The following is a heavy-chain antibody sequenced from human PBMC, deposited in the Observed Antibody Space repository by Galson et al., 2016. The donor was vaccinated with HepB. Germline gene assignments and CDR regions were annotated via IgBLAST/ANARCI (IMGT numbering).Heavy chain of an antibody. CDR1: GFTFTNYW. J-gene: IGHJ4*02. CDR2: IKQDRSEK. CDR3: ARPNGYYYVATFDS. Sequence: SLRLSCAASGFTFTNYWMSWVRQAPGKGLEWVANIKQDRSEKYYLDSVKGRFTISRDNAKNTLFLEMHSLRAEDTAMYYCARPNGYYYVATFDSWGQGTLVTVSS. D-gene: IGHD3-22*01. V-gene: IGHV3-7*01.